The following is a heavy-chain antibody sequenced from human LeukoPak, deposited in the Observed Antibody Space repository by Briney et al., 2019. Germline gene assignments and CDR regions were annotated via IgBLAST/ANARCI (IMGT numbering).Heavy chain of an antibody. CDR1: GFTFDEFA. D-gene: IGHD3-3*01. V-gene: IGHV3-9*03. CDR3: AKDSYSASGLEGDALDI. CDR2: IGWNGLIV. J-gene: IGHJ3*02. Sequence: GGSLRLSCTASGFTFDEFAIHWVRQAPGKGLEWVSGIGWNGLIVGYADSVKGRFSISRDNAKQSVYLHMNSLRTGDMALYYCAKDSYSASGLEGDALDIWGQGTLVTVSS.